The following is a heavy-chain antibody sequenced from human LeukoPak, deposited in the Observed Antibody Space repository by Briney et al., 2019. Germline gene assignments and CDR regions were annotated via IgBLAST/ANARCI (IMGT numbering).Heavy chain of an antibody. CDR3: ARDRIEMATILKWFDP. CDR1: GGTFSSYA. CDR2: IIPIFGTA. Sequence: SVKVSCKASGGTFSSYAISWVRQAPGQGLEWMGGIIPIFGTATYAQKFQGRVTITADKSTSTAYMELSSLRSEDTAVYYCARDRIEMATILKWFDPWGQGTLVTVSS. D-gene: IGHD5-24*01. V-gene: IGHV1-69*06. J-gene: IGHJ5*02.